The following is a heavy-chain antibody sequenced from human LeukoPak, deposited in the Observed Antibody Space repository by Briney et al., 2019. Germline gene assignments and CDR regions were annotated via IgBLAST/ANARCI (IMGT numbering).Heavy chain of an antibody. V-gene: IGHV3-20*04. CDR1: GFTFYDYG. Sequence: PGRSLRLSCAASGFTFYDYGMSWVRQAPGKGLEWVSGINWNGGSTGYADSVKGRFTISRDNAKNSLYLQMNSLRAEDTALYYCARGTLKAAATDFDYWGQGTLVTVSS. CDR3: ARGTLKAAATDFDY. J-gene: IGHJ4*02. D-gene: IGHD6-13*01. CDR2: INWNGGST.